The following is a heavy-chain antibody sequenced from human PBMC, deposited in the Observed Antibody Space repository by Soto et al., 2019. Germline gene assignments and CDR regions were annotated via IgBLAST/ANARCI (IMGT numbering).Heavy chain of an antibody. D-gene: IGHD1-1*01. V-gene: IGHV1-69*06. CDR2: AIPAFGTA. CDR1: GAGDTFSNYG. Sequence: QVHLVQSGAEVKSPGSAVKVSCKVSGAGDTFSNYGLNWMRQAPGQGLEWMGGAIPAFGTANYAQKFQGRVTITADTSTTTAYMELSSLGSDDTVVYYCWRHDKTALPPLDSWGQGTLVSVSS. J-gene: IGHJ4*02. CDR3: WRHDKTALPPLDS.